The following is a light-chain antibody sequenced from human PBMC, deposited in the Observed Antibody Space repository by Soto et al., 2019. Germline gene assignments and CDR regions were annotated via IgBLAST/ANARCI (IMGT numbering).Light chain of an antibody. CDR1: SSDVGDYNS. CDR2: DVS. V-gene: IGLV2-11*01. CDR3: CSYVGSYSYV. Sequence: QSALTQPRSVSGSPGQSVTVSCIGTSSDVGDYNSVSWYQQHPGKAPKLMIYDVSKRPSGVPDRFSGSMSGNTASLTISGLQAEDEADYYCCSYVGSYSYVFGIGTQLTVL. J-gene: IGLJ1*01.